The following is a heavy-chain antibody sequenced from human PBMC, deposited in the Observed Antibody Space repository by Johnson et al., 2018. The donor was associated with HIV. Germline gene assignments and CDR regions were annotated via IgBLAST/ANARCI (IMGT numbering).Heavy chain of an antibody. CDR1: GFTFSSYA. J-gene: IGHJ3*02. V-gene: IGHV3-30-3*01. CDR3: AREPWSHDAFDI. Sequence: QVQLVESGGGVVQPGRSLRLSCAASGFTFSSYAMHWVRQAPGKGLEWVAVISYDGSNKYYADSVKGRFTISRDNSKNTLYLQMNSLGAEDTAVYYCAREPWSHDAFDIWGQGTMVTVSS. CDR2: ISYDGSNK. D-gene: IGHD2-8*02.